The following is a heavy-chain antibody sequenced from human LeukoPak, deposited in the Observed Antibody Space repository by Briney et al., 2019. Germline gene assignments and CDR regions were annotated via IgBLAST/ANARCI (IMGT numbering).Heavy chain of an antibody. D-gene: IGHD2-2*01. CDR2: ISYSSSPI. J-gene: IGHJ5*02. CDR1: GFTFSSYS. V-gene: IGHV3-48*01. Sequence: GGSLRLSCAASGFTFSSYSMTWVRQAPGKGLEWISYISYSSSPIYYADSVKGRFTISRDNAKNSLYLQMNSLTAEDTAVYYCAKGVVVVPAAMNWFDPWGQGTLVTVSS. CDR3: AKGVVVVPAAMNWFDP.